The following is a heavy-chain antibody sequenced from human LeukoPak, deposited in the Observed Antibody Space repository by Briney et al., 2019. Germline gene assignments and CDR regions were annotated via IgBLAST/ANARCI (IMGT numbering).Heavy chain of an antibody. CDR2: INPNTGDT. CDR3: ARARLYYYDSSGYPDY. Sequence: ASVKVSCKASGYTFTDYYMHWVRQAPGQGLEWMGWINPNTGDTTYAQKFQGRVTMTRDTSISRAYMELSRLRSDDTAVYYCARARLYYYDSSGYPDYWGQGTLVTVSS. J-gene: IGHJ4*02. V-gene: IGHV1-2*02. CDR1: GYTFTDYY. D-gene: IGHD3-22*01.